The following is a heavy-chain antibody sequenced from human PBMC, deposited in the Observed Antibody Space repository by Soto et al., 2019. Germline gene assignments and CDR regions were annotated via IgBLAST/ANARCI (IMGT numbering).Heavy chain of an antibody. J-gene: IGHJ4*02. CDR3: ARLSITMVRGVIF. CDR1: GGSISSSSYY. CDR2: IYYSGST. Sequence: PSETLSLTCTVSGGSISSSSYYWGWIRQPPGKGLEWIGSIYYSGSTYYNPSLKSRVTISVDTSKNQFSLKLSSVTAADTAVYYCARLSITMVRGVIFWGQGTLVTVSS. V-gene: IGHV4-39*01. D-gene: IGHD3-10*01.